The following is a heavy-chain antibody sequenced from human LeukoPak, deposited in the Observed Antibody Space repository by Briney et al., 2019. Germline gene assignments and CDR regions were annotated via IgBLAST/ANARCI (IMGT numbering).Heavy chain of an antibody. CDR3: ARGPTISETGYFDY. CDR2: VNHRGDT. D-gene: IGHD1-1*01. J-gene: IGHJ4*03. Sequence: SETLSLTCAVYGGSFTAYYWGWIRQSPGKGLQWIAEVNHRGDTNYNPSVKGRVTISVDTPKNQFSLKVTALTAADTAVYYCARGPTISETGYFDYWGQGTLVTVSS. V-gene: IGHV4-34*01. CDR1: GGSFTAYY.